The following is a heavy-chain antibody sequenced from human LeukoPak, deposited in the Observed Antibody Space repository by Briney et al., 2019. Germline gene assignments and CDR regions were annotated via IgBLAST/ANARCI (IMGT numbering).Heavy chain of an antibody. J-gene: IGHJ4*02. CDR1: GFTFSSYW. V-gene: IGHV3-7*01. Sequence: GGSLRLSCAASGFTFSSYWMTWVRQAPGKGLEWVANIKQDGSEKYYVDSVKGRSTISRDNAKNSLYLQMNSLRAEDTAVYYCARDTYYYDSSGYYYLDYWGQGTLVTVSS. CDR2: IKQDGSEK. CDR3: ARDTYYYDSSGYYYLDY. D-gene: IGHD3-22*01.